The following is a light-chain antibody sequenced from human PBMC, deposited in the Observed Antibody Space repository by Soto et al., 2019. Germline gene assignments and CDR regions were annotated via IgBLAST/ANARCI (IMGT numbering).Light chain of an antibody. CDR3: CSYAGSSTWV. J-gene: IGLJ3*02. CDR1: SSDVGTYNL. V-gene: IGLV2-23*02. CDR2: EVN. Sequence: QSVLTQPASVSGSPGQSITISCTGTSSDVGTYNLVSWYQQRPGKAPKLMIYEVNKRPSGVSNRFSGSKSGNTASLTISGLHAEDEADYSCCSYAGSSTWVFGGGTKLTVL.